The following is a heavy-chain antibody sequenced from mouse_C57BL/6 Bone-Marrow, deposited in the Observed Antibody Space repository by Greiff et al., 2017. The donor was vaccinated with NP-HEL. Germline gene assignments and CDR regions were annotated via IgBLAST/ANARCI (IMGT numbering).Heavy chain of an antibody. CDR2: ISYDGSN. Sequence: EVKLEESGPGLVKPSQSLSLTCSVTGYSITSGYYWNWIRQFPGNKLEWMGYISYDGSNNYNPSLKNRISITRDTSKNQFFLKLNSVTTEDTATYYCARAYYYDEFAYWGQGTLVTVSA. D-gene: IGHD2-4*01. CDR1: GYSITSGYY. CDR3: ARAYYYDEFAY. J-gene: IGHJ3*01. V-gene: IGHV3-6*01.